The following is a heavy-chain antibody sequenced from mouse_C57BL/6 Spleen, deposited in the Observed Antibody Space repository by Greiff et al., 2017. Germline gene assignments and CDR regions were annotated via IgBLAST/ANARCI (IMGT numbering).Heavy chain of an antibody. Sequence: QVQLKQPGTELVKPGASVKLSCKASGYTFTRYWMPWVPPRPGPGLEWIGNLTPSTGGTNYNEKFKSKATLTVDKSSSTAYMQLSSLTSEDSAVYYCARSRDGYFYFDYWGQGTTLTGSS. V-gene: IGHV1-53*01. CDR1: GYTFTRYW. D-gene: IGHD2-3*01. J-gene: IGHJ2*01. CDR3: ARSRDGYFYFDY. CDR2: LTPSTGGT.